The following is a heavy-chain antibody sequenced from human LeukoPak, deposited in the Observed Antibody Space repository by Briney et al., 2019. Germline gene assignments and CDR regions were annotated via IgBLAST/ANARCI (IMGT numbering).Heavy chain of an antibody. Sequence: SETLFLTCTVSGGSISNYYWSWIRQPPGKELEWIGRIYTSGSTNYNPSLKSRVTMSVDTSKNQFSLKLSSVTAADTAVCYCARDPGYYGSGPQGFDYWGQGTLVTVSS. CDR3: ARDPGYYGSGPQGFDY. J-gene: IGHJ4*02. CDR1: GGSISNYY. D-gene: IGHD3-10*01. V-gene: IGHV4-4*07. CDR2: IYTSGST.